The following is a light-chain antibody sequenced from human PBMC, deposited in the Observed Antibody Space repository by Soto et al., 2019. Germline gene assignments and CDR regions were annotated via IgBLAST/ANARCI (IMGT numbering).Light chain of an antibody. Sequence: EIVLTQSPATLSVSPGERATLSCRASQNVGSNLAWYQQKPGQAPRLLIYGASTRANDIPARFSGSGSGTEFTLTISSLETEDFAVFYCQQYGNSPITFGQGTRLEIK. V-gene: IGKV3-15*01. J-gene: IGKJ5*01. CDR3: QQYGNSPIT. CDR2: GAS. CDR1: QNVGSN.